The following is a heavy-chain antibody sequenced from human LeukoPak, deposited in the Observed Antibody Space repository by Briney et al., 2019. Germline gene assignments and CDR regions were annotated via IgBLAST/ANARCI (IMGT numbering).Heavy chain of an antibody. CDR1: GFTFSDYY. CDR2: ISSSGSSI. V-gene: IGHV3-11*04. CDR3: ARDTPHYYDSSGYYPVDY. D-gene: IGHD3-22*01. J-gene: IGHJ4*02. Sequence: GGSLRLSCAASGFTFSDYYMSWIRQTPGKGLESVSYISSSGSSIYYADSVNGRFTISRDNAKNSLYLQMNSLPVEDTAVYYCARDTPHYYDSSGYYPVDYWGQGTLVTVSS.